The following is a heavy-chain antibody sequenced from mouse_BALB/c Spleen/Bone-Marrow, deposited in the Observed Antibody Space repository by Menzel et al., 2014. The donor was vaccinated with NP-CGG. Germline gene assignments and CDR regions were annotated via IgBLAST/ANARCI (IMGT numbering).Heavy chain of an antibody. V-gene: IGHV4-1*02. Sequence: EVKVIESGGGLVQPGGSLKLSCAASGFDFSRYWVSWVRQAPGKGLEWIGEINPDSSTINYTPSLKDKFIISRDNAKNTLYLQMSKVRSEDTALYYCARQGYYGKGDYWGQGTTLTVSS. CDR2: INPDSSTI. CDR3: ARQGYYGKGDY. J-gene: IGHJ2*01. D-gene: IGHD2-1*01. CDR1: GFDFSRYW.